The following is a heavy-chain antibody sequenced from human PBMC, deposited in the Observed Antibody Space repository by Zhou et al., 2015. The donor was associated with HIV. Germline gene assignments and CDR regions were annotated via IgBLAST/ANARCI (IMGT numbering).Heavy chain of an antibody. Sequence: LVQSETEVRKPGSSVKVPCRATGGTFSGSDISWVRQAPGQGLEWMGSITPMFETETYAEKFRARLTITVDKSTSAAYMELSSLTSEDAAVYYCARRGIQQWFDSFDIWGQGTTVTVSS. J-gene: IGHJ3*02. V-gene: IGHV1-69*06. CDR1: GGTFSGSD. D-gene: IGHD5-18*01. CDR2: ITPMFETE. CDR3: ARRGIQQWFDSFDI.